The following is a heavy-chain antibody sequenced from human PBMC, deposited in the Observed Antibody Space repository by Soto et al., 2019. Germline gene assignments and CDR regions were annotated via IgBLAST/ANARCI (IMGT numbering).Heavy chain of an antibody. CDR3: AKPDF. Sequence: GGSLRLSCAASVFTFSSYAMSWVRQAPGKGLEWVSTIIGSGSSTYYADSVRGRFTISRDNSRNTLYLQINSLRTEDTAVYYCAKPDFWGQGTLVTVSS. V-gene: IGHV3-23*01. CDR1: VFTFSSYA. J-gene: IGHJ4*02. CDR2: IIGSGSST.